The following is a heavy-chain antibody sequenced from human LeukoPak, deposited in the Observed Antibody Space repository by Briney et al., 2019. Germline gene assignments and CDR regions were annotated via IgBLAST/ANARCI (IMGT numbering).Heavy chain of an antibody. CDR1: GFTVSSNY. D-gene: IGHD3-22*01. Sequence: GGSLRLSCAASGFTVSSNYMSWVRQAPGKGLGWVSAISGSGGSAYYAGSVKGRFTISRDNSKNTLYLQMNSLRAEDTAVYYCAKEKKYYYDSSGYPFDYWGQGTLVTVSS. J-gene: IGHJ4*02. CDR2: ISGSGGSA. V-gene: IGHV3-23*01. CDR3: AKEKKYYYDSSGYPFDY.